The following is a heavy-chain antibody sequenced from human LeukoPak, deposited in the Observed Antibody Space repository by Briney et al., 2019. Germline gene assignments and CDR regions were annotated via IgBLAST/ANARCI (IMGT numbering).Heavy chain of an antibody. V-gene: IGHV4-4*02. CDR3: VKTIGGYYDSSGYEIDY. CDR2: IYHGGDT. Sequence: PSETLSLTCAVSGGSITSHSWWSWVRQPPGKGLEWIGEIYHGGDTNYDPSVKSRVTMSVDKSKNHFSLNLRSVTAADTAVYYCVKTIGGYYDSSGYEIDYWGQGTLVTVSS. D-gene: IGHD3-22*01. CDR1: GGSITSHSW. J-gene: IGHJ4*02.